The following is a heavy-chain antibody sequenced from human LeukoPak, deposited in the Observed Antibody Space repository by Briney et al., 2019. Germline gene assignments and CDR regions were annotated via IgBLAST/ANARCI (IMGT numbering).Heavy chain of an antibody. CDR2: IYTSGCT. Sequence: PSETLSLTSTDSGGSISSYYWCWIPQPPGKEPEWIGRIYTSGCTNYNPSLKSRGTMSVDTSNNQFSLKLSSVTAADTAVYYCARDYWGYSSGWYLNWFDPWGQGTLVTVSS. J-gene: IGHJ5*02. CDR1: GGSISSYY. D-gene: IGHD6-19*01. V-gene: IGHV4-4*07. CDR3: ARDYWGYSSGWYLNWFDP.